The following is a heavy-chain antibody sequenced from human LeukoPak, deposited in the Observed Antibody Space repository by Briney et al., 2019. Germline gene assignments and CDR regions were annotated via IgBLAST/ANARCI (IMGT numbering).Heavy chain of an antibody. CDR1: GYTFTGYY. D-gene: IGHD2-2*02. V-gene: IGHV1-2*02. CDR2: IDPDSGGT. CDR3: ARVPGPYTTSRFDS. Sequence: ASVKVSCKTSGYTFTGYYLHWVRQAPGQGLEWMGRIDPDSGGTHYAQKFQVKVTVTRDTSITTVYMELSGLTSDDTAVYYCARVPGPYTTSRFDSWGQGTLVTVSS. J-gene: IGHJ4*02.